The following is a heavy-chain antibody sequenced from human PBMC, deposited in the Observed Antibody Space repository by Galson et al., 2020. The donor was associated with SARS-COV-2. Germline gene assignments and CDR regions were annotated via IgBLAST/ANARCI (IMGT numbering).Heavy chain of an antibody. D-gene: IGHD1-26*01. CDR1: GFTFSHYY. V-gene: IGHV3-11*05. Sequence: GESLKISCAASGFTFSHYYMSWIRQAPGKGLEWISYIDSSSTYTNYADSVKGRFTISRDNAKNSLFLQMDSLRAEDTAVYYCVRDRYSGSRSGDWGQGAVVTVSS. J-gene: IGHJ4*02. CDR3: VRDRYSGSRSGD. CDR2: IDSSSTYT.